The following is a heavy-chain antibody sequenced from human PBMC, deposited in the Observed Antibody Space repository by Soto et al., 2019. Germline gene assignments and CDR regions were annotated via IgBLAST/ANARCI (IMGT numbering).Heavy chain of an antibody. D-gene: IGHD6-19*01. CDR1: GGSFSNYI. CDR2: TIPMFATA. CDR3: ARGLFGQQWLVGFDT. J-gene: IGHJ4*02. Sequence: SVKVSCKASGGSFSNYIFSWVRQAPGQGLEWMGGTIPMFATAQYAQKLQGRVTITADESTSTVYMDLTSLRSDDTAVYYCARGLFGQQWLVGFDTWGQGTLVTAPQ. V-gene: IGHV1-69*13.